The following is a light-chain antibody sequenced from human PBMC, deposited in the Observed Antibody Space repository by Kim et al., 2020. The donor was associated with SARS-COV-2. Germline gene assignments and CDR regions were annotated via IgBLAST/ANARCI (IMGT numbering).Light chain of an antibody. CDR1: ISNIGSNT. CDR2: SNN. CDR3: AAWDDSRTVV. J-gene: IGLJ2*01. Sequence: QSVLTQPPSASGTPGQRVTISCSGSISNIGSNTVNWYQQLPATAPKLLIYSNNQRPSGVPSRFSGSKSGTSASLAISGLQSDDEAAYYCAAWDDSRTVVFGRGTKLTVL. V-gene: IGLV1-44*01.